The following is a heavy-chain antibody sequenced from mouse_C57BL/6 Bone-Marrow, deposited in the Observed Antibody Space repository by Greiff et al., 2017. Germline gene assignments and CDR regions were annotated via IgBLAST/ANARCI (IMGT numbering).Heavy chain of an antibody. D-gene: IGHD2-1*01. CDR3: AREGYGNPFAY. CDR2: INSDGSST. V-gene: IGHV5-16*01. J-gene: IGHJ3*01. Sequence: EVMLVESEGGLVQPGSSMKLSCTASGFTFSDYYMAWVRQVPEKGLEWVANINSDGSSTYYLDSLKSRFIISRDNAKNILYLQMSSLKSEDTATYYCAREGYGNPFAYWGQGTLVTVSA. CDR1: GFTFSDYY.